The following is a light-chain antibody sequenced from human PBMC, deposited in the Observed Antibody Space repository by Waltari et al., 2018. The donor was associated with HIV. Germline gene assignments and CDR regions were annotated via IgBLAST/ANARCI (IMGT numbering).Light chain of an antibody. Sequence: QSALTQPASVSGSPGQSITISCTGSSNDVGGYNYVSWFQQHPGQAPKLIIDEVSNRPSGVSSRFSGSKSGNTASLAISGLQAEDEADYYCSSNTGISGLVVFGGGTKVTVL. CDR1: SNDVGGYNY. CDR2: EVS. CDR3: SSNTGISGLVV. V-gene: IGLV2-14*01. J-gene: IGLJ2*01.